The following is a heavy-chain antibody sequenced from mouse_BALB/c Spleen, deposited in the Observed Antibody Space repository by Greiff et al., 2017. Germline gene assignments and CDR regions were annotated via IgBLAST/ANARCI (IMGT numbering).Heavy chain of an antibody. D-gene: IGHD2-4*01. V-gene: IGHV2-2*02. J-gene: IGHJ3*01. CDR1: GFSLTSYG. Sequence: VKLVESGPGLVQPSQSLSITCTVSGFSLTSYGVHWVRQSPGKGLEWLGVLWSGGSTDYNAAFISRLSISKDNSKSQVFFKMNSLQANDTAIYYCARNRDYDYDGFAYWGQGTLVTVSA. CDR3: ARNRDYDYDGFAY. CDR2: LWSGGST.